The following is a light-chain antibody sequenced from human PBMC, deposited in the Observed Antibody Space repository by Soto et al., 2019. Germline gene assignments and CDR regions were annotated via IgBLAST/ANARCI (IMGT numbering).Light chain of an antibody. CDR1: QSISSY. J-gene: IGKJ1*01. Sequence: MTQSPSSLSASVGDRVTITCRASQSISSYLNWYQQKPGQSPRRLIYKVSNRDSGVPDRFSGSGSGTDFTLKISRVEAEDVGVYYCMQGTHWPRTFCQGTKVDVK. V-gene: IGKV2-30*01. CDR3: MQGTHWPRT. CDR2: KVS.